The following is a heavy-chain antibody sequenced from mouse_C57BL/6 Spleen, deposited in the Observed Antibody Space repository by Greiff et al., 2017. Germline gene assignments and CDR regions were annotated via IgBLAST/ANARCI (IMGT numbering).Heavy chain of an antibody. CDR3: ARRFVYYYCSSFYAMDY. J-gene: IGHJ4*01. CDR2: IDPSDSYT. D-gene: IGHD1-1*01. CDR1: GYTFTSYW. Sequence: QVQLQQPGAELVRPGTSVKLSCKASGYTFTSYWMHWVKQRPGQGLEWIGVIDPSDSYTNYNQEFKGKATLTVDTSSSTAYMQLSSLTSEDSAVYYCARRFVYYYCSSFYAMDYWGQGTSVTVPS. V-gene: IGHV1-59*01.